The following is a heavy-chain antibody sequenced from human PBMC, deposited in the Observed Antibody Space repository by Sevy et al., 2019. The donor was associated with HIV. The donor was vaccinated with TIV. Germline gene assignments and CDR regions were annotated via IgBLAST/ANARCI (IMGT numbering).Heavy chain of an antibody. Sequence: GGSLRLSCAASGFTFSDYYMTWIRQAPGKGLEWVSYISSSGSTKYYADSVKGRFTISRDNAKNSLYLQVNSLRAEDTGVYYCARERGGIAARLMAYYYGMDVWGQGTTVTVSS. D-gene: IGHD6-6*01. J-gene: IGHJ6*02. V-gene: IGHV3-11*01. CDR1: GFTFSDYY. CDR2: ISSSGSTK. CDR3: ARERGGIAARLMAYYYGMDV.